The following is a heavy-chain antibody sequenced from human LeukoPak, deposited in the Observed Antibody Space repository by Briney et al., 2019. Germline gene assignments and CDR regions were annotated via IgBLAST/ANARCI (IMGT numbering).Heavy chain of an antibody. Sequence: GGSLRLSCAASGFTFSSYAMHWVRQAPGKGLEWVAVISYDGSNKYYADSVKGRFTISRDNSKNTLYLQMNSLRAEDTAVYYCARDRDSSGWHASHPFDYWGQGTLATVSS. CDR2: ISYDGSNK. J-gene: IGHJ4*02. CDR3: ARDRDSSGWHASHPFDY. CDR1: GFTFSSYA. V-gene: IGHV3-30-3*01. D-gene: IGHD6-19*01.